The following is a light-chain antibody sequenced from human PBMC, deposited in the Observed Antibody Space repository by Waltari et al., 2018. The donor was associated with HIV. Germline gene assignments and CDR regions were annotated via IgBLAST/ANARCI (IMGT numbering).Light chain of an antibody. Sequence: DIQMTQSPSTLSASIGDTVTITCRASQDIKSWLAWYQQKPGKAPRLLIHKASTLVSGVPAKFSGSASGTEFTLTIRWLQPDDFATYYCQQYSSYSLFTFGPGTKVDIK. CDR3: QQYSSYSLFT. CDR2: KAS. J-gene: IGKJ3*01. CDR1: QDIKSW. V-gene: IGKV1-5*03.